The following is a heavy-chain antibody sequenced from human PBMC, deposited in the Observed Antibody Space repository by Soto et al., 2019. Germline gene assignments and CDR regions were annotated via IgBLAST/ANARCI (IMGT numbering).Heavy chain of an antibody. J-gene: IGHJ3*02. Sequence: SETLSLTCAVYGGSFSTYYWSWIRQPPGKGLEYIGEINHSGSTNYNPSFKSRVTMSVDTSKNQFSLKLSSVTAADTAVYYCARARYCSGGSCYLVYAFDIWGQGTMVTVSS. V-gene: IGHV4-34*01. CDR2: INHSGST. D-gene: IGHD2-15*01. CDR3: ARARYCSGGSCYLVYAFDI. CDR1: GGSFSTYY.